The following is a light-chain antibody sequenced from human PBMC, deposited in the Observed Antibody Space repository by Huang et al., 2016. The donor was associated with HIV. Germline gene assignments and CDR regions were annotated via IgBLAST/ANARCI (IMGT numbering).Light chain of an antibody. CDR1: QSVLYSSDNRNY. Sequence: DIVMTQSPDSLVVALGERATINCKSSQSVLYSSDNRNYLAWYQQKPGQPPKLLIYWASIRESGVPDRFSGSGSGTDFTLIISSLQSEDVAVYYCQQYYSNPPTFGQGTKLEIK. CDR2: WAS. V-gene: IGKV4-1*01. CDR3: QQYYSNPPT. J-gene: IGKJ2*01.